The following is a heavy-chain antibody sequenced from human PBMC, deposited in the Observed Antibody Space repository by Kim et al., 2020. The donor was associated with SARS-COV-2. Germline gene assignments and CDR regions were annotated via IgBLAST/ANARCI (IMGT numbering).Heavy chain of an antibody. CDR1: GFTFGDYA. Sequence: GGSLRLSCTASGFTFGDYAMSWFRQAPGKGLEWVGFIRSKAYGGTTEYAASVKGRFTISRDDSKSIAYLQMNSLKTEDTAVYYCTRDHRALSMVRGVIDAFDIWGQGTMVTVSS. J-gene: IGHJ3*02. CDR2: IRSKAYGGTT. CDR3: TRDHRALSMVRGVIDAFDI. D-gene: IGHD3-10*01. V-gene: IGHV3-49*03.